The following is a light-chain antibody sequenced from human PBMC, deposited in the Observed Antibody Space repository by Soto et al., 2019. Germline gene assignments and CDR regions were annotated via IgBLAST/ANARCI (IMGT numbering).Light chain of an antibody. V-gene: IGKV1-5*03. CDR3: QQYNSYSYT. CDR1: QSISSW. J-gene: IGKJ2*01. CDR2: KAS. Sequence: DIPMTQSPSTLSASVGDDVTITCRASQSISSWLAWYQQKPGKAPKLLISKASSLESGVPSRFSGSGSGTEFTLTISSLQPDDFATYYCQQYNSYSYTFGQGTKLEIK.